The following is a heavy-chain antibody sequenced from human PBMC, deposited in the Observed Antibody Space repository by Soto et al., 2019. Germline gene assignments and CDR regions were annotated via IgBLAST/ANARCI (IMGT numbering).Heavy chain of an antibody. D-gene: IGHD6-19*01. V-gene: IGHV1-8*01. J-gene: IGHJ5*02. Sequence: GASVKVSSKASGYTFTSYDINWVRQAIGQGLEWMGWMNPNSGNTGYAQKFQGRVTMTRNTSISTAYMELSSLRSEDTAVYYCARGGIAVAGTKFFPWGPGTLFTFSS. CDR2: MNPNSGNT. CDR3: ARGGIAVAGTKFFP. CDR1: GYTFTSYD.